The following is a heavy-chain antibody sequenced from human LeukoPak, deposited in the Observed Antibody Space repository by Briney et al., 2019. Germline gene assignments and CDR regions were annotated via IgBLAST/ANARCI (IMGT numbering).Heavy chain of an antibody. J-gene: IGHJ6*02. CDR1: GFTFSSYG. CDR2: IWYDGSNK. Sequence: PGRSLRLSCAASGFTFSSYGMHWVRQAPGKGLEWVAVIWYDGSNKYYADSVKGRFTISRDNSKNTLYLQMNSLRAEDTAVYYCAKVRASKGYYYYGMDVWGQGTTVTVSS. V-gene: IGHV3-33*06. CDR3: AKVRASKGYYYYGMDV.